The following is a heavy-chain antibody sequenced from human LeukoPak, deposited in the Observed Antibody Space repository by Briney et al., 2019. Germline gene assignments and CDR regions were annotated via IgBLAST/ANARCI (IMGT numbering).Heavy chain of an antibody. J-gene: IGHJ4*02. V-gene: IGHV4-34*01. CDR3: ARKYSSSSYDY. CDR1: GGSFSGYY. CDR2: INHSGST. Sequence: SETLSLTCAVYGGSFSGYYWSWIRQPPGKGLEWIGEINHSGSTYYNPSLKSRVTISVDTSKNQFSLKLSSVTAADTAVYYCARKYSSSSYDYWGQGTLVTVSS. D-gene: IGHD6-6*01.